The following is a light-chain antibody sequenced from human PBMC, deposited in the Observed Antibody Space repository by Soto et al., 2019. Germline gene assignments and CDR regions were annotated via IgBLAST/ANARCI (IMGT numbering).Light chain of an antibody. V-gene: IGKV1-17*03. CDR3: LQYNSYPFT. Sequence: DIQMTQSPSAMSASLGDRVTITCRARQGISNSLAWFQQKPVRVPKRLIYGASTLQSWAPSRFSGSASGAAFTLTISSLQPEDFATYYCLQYNSYPFTFGGGTKVEIK. CDR1: QGISNS. CDR2: GAS. J-gene: IGKJ4*01.